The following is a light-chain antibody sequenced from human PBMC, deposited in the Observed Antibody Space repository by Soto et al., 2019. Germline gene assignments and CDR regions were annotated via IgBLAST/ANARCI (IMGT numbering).Light chain of an antibody. CDR2: AAS. CDR3: HQYSNSLST. CDR1: QSIFYSPNNKNY. Sequence: DIVMTQSPDSLAVSLGETATINCKSSQSIFYSPNNKNYLAWYQQKPGQPPRLLIYAASTRATGIPDGFSGSGSGTDFTLTISRLEPEDFAVYYCHQYSNSLSTFGQGTKVDIK. J-gene: IGKJ1*01. V-gene: IGKV4-1*01.